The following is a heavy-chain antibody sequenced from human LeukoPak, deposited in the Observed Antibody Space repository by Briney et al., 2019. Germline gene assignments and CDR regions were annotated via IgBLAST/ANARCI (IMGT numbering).Heavy chain of an antibody. Sequence: ASVTVSYKASGYTFTIYGISWVRQAPGQGGEGMGWISAYNGNTNYAQKLHGRVTMTTDTSTSTAYMELRSLRSDDTAVYYCARDQVGTTTTFDYWGQGTLVTVSS. CDR3: ARDQVGTTTTFDY. CDR2: ISAYNGNT. V-gene: IGHV1-18*01. J-gene: IGHJ4*02. D-gene: IGHD1-7*01. CDR1: GYTFTIYG.